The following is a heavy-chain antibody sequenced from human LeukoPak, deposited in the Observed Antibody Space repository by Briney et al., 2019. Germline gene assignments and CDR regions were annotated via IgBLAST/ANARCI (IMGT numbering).Heavy chain of an antibody. J-gene: IGHJ4*02. V-gene: IGHV1-18*01. CDR3: ARANNWNYALNY. D-gene: IGHD1-7*01. Sequence: ASVKVSCKASGYTFTSYAMNWVRQAPGQGLEWMGWISTGNGNTNYGQKFQGRVTMTTDTSTGTAYMELRSLGSDDTAIYYCARANNWNYALNYWGQGTLVTVSS. CDR2: ISTGNGNT. CDR1: GYTFTSYA.